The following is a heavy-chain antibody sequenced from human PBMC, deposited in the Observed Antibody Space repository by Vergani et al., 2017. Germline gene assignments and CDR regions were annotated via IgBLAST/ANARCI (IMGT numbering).Heavy chain of an antibody. V-gene: IGHV3-30-3*01. CDR2: TSYDGSNN. Sequence: QVPLVESGGGVVQPGRSRRLSCAASGFTFSSYAMHWVRQSPGKGLEWMAVTSYDGSNNYYADSVKGRFTISRDNSKNTLFLHMNSLRAEDTAVYYCARDRFVQWHGKGGFAPWGQGTLVIVSS. J-gene: IGHJ5*02. CDR3: ARDRFVQWHGKGGFAP. D-gene: IGHD6-19*01. CDR1: GFTFSSYA.